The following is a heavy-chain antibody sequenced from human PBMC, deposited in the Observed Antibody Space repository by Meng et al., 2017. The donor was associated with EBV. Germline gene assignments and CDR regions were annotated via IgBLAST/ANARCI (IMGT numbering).Heavy chain of an antibody. CDR3: ARGLICSSWYSCWFDT. J-gene: IGHJ5*02. CDR2: MNPNSGKT. V-gene: IGHV1-8*01. D-gene: IGHD6-13*01. CDR1: GYTFTSYD. Sequence: QVQLVQSGAEVKKPGASVKVSCKASGYTFTSYDTNWVRQATGQGLEWMGWMNPNSGKTGYAQKFQGRVTMTRNTSISTAYMELSSLRSEDTAVYYCARGLICSSWYSCWFDTWGQGTLVTVAS.